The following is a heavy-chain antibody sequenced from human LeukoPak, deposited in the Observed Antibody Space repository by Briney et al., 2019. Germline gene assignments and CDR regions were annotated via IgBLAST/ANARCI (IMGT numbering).Heavy chain of an antibody. Sequence: GGSLRLSCSASGFTFGSYAMHWVRQAPGKGLEHVSAINSNGDTTYYADSVKGRFTISRDNSKNTLSLQMSSLRAEDTAVYYCVKDQSTGWRHFDYWGQGTLVTVSS. J-gene: IGHJ4*02. CDR2: INSNGDTT. D-gene: IGHD6-19*01. CDR3: VKDQSTGWRHFDY. CDR1: GFTFGSYA. V-gene: IGHV3-64D*06.